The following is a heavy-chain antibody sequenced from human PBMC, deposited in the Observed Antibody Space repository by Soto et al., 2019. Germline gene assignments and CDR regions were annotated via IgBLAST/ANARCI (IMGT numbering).Heavy chain of an antibody. CDR2: IIPIFFTA. CDR1: GGTLSSYA. Sequence: SVKGYCRASGGTLSSYASSWVRQAPRQVLEWMGGIIPIFFTANYAQKFRGRVRITADESTSTAYMELSSLRSEDTPVFYCARDTETTAKSLDSWGQGPLVTVS. J-gene: IGHJ5*02. CDR3: ARDTETTAKSLDS. V-gene: IGHV1-69*01. D-gene: IGHD1-7*01.